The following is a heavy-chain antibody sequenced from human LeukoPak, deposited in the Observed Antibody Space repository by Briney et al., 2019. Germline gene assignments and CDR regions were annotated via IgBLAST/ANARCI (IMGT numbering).Heavy chain of an antibody. Sequence: PGGSLRLSCVSSTFTFSNYWMTWVRQAPGKGLEWVANIRPDGRGQKYLDSVKGRFTISRDNVKSSLYLQMNSLRAEDTAVYYCVRTDATKCYGYWGQGTLVTVSS. CDR2: IRPDGRGQ. CDR1: TFTFSNYW. J-gene: IGHJ4*02. CDR3: VRTDATKCYGY. V-gene: IGHV3-7*03. D-gene: IGHD3-16*01.